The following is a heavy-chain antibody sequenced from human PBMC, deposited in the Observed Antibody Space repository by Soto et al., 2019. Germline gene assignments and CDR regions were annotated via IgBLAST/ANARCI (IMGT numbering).Heavy chain of an antibody. J-gene: IGHJ6*02. CDR2: IRSKSDGYAT. V-gene: IGHV3-73*01. D-gene: IGHD7-27*01. Sequence: GGSLRLSCAASGFTFSGSSMHWVRQAPGKGLEWVGRIRSKSDGYATTYAASVKGRFTISRDDSDNTAYLQMNSLKTEDSAVYYCTRRTVDHYYYTWDVWGQGTTVTVSS. CDR3: TRRTVDHYYYTWDV. CDR1: GFTFSGSS.